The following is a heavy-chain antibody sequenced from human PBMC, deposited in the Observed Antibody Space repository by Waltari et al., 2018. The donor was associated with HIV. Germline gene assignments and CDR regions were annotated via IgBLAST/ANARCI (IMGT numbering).Heavy chain of an antibody. CDR3: ARGGGYGSPPAY. J-gene: IGHJ4*01. CDR1: GGSISGYY. Sequence: QVKLQESGPGLVQSSETLSLTCHVSGGSISGYYWHWIRLSPGRGLGWIGYKYYGGNINYNPYIKGRVSISVDTSRSQIVLSLAYVTAVDTAVYFGARGGGYGSPPAYWGQGSFVTVS. D-gene: IGHD5-12*01. V-gene: IGHV4-59*12. CDR2: KYYGGNI.